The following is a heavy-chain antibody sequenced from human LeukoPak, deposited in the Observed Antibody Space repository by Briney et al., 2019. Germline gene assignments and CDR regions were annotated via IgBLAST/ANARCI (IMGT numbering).Heavy chain of an antibody. CDR2: INHSGST. J-gene: IGHJ3*02. CDR1: GGSFSGYY. CDR3: ARGTPPYYDFWSGYYPDAFDI. V-gene: IGHV4-34*01. D-gene: IGHD3-3*01. Sequence: SETLSLTCAVYGGSFSGYYWSWIRQPPGKGLEWIGEINHSGSTNYNPSLKSRVTISVDTSKNQFSLKLSSVTAADTAVYYCARGTPPYYDFWSGYYPDAFDIWGQGTMVTVSS.